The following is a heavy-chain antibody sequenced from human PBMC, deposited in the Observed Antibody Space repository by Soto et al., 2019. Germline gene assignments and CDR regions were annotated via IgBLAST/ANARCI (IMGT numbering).Heavy chain of an antibody. CDR2: IHVSGST. J-gene: IGHJ6*02. V-gene: IGHV4-61*01. CDR1: GGSVSSGSYQ. CDR3: ARDGHGMDV. Sequence: SATLSLTCTVSGGSVSSGSYQWTWIQQPPGKGLEWIGYIHVSGSTNDNPSLKGRVTMSIDTSKNQFSLKLSSVTAADTAVYYCARDGHGMDVWGQGTKVTVSS.